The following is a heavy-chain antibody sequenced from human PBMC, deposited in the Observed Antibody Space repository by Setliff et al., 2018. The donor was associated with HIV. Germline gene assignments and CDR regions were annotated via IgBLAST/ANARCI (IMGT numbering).Heavy chain of an antibody. CDR1: GGSVSDTSYY. V-gene: IGHV4-39*07. J-gene: IGHJ4*02. Sequence: SETLSLTCTVSGGSVSDTSYYWGWIRQPPGKGLAWLANVYYSGGTYYNPSLNSRVTISVDTSKNQFSLKLSSVTAADTAVYYCARGMVRGLRWDSWGQGTLVTVSS. CDR3: ARGMVRGLRWDS. CDR2: VYYSGGT. D-gene: IGHD3-10*01.